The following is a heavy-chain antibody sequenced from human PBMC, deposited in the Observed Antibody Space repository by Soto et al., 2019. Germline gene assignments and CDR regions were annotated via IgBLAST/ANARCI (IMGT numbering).Heavy chain of an antibody. CDR3: ASNSHYYDSSGYFRYYFDY. CDR1: GFTFSSYG. V-gene: IGHV3-30*03. CDR2: ISYDGSNK. D-gene: IGHD3-22*01. Sequence: PGGSLRLSCAASGFTFSSYGMHWVRQAPGKGLEWVTIISYDGSNKYYADSVKGRFTISRDNAKNTLYLQMNSLRAEDTAVYYCASNSHYYDSSGYFRYYFDYWGQGTLVTVSS. J-gene: IGHJ4*02.